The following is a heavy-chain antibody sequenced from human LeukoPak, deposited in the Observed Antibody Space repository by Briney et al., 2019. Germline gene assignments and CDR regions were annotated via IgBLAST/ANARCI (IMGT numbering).Heavy chain of an antibody. CDR2: ISYDGSNK. CDR3: ARVWYSAPFDY. CDR1: GFTFRSYA. J-gene: IGHJ4*02. D-gene: IGHD1-26*01. V-gene: IGHV3-30-3*01. Sequence: PGGSLRLSCAASGFTFRSYAMHWVRQAPGKGLEWVAGISYDGSNKYYADSVKGRFTISRDNSKNTLYLQMNGLRAEDTAVYYCARVWYSAPFDYWGQGTLVTVSS.